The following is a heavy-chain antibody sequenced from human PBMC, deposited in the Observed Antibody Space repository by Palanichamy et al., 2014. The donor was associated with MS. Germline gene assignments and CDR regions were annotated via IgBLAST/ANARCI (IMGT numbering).Heavy chain of an antibody. CDR2: TYTDGAT. CDR3: ASETIHYYYGMDV. CDR1: GFTVSGNY. Sequence: VQLVETGGRLDSSLGGPLRLSCAASGFTVSGNYMSWVRQAPGKGLEWVSITYTDGATYYGDSVKGRFTISRDDSKNTLYLQMNSLRTEDTAVYYCASETIHYYYGMDVWGQGTTVTVSS. D-gene: IGHD2-2*02. V-gene: IGHV3-53*02. J-gene: IGHJ6*02.